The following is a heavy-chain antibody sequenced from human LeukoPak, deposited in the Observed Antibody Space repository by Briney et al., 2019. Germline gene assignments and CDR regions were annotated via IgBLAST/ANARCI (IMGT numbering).Heavy chain of an antibody. CDR1: GYTFTGYC. CDR3: ARGPPSGIAAAVDY. Sequence: ASVKISCKASGYTFTGYCMHWVRQAPGQGLEWMGIINPSGGSTSYAQKFQGRVTMTRDMSTSTVYMELSSLRSEDTAVYYCARGPPSGIAAAVDYWGQGTLVTVSS. D-gene: IGHD6-13*01. V-gene: IGHV1-46*01. CDR2: INPSGGST. J-gene: IGHJ4*02.